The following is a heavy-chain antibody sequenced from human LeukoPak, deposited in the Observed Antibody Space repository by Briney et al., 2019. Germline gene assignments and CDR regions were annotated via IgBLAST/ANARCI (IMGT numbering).Heavy chain of an antibody. CDR3: ASRRGPGYSSSWYAGY. D-gene: IGHD6-13*01. Sequence: GGSLSLSRAACGFTFSSCSMNWVRQAPGKGLEWVSCISSSSSYIYYADSVKGRFTISRDNAKNSLYLQMNSLRAEDTAVYYCASRRGPGYSSSWYAGYWGQGTLVTVSS. CDR1: GFTFSSCS. J-gene: IGHJ4*02. CDR2: ISSSSSYI. V-gene: IGHV3-21*01.